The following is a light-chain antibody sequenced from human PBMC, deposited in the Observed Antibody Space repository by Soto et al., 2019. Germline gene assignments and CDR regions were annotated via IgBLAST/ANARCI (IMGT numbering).Light chain of an antibody. CDR1: QSLLHSNGYNY. Sequence: DIVMTQSPLSLPVTPGEPASISCRSSQSLLHSNGYNYLDWYLQKPGQSPQLLIYLGSNRASGVPHRFSGGGSGTDFTLKISRVEAEDGGVYYCMQALQTPLTFGGGTKVEIK. V-gene: IGKV2-28*01. CDR2: LGS. CDR3: MQALQTPLT. J-gene: IGKJ4*01.